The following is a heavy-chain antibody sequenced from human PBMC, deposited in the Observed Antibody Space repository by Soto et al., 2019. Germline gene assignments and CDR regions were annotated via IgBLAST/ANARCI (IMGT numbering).Heavy chain of an antibody. D-gene: IGHD2-21*02. CDR1: GGSVSSGSYY. CDR3: ARDYCGGDCYGLDP. J-gene: IGHJ5*02. CDR2: IYYSGRT. V-gene: IGHV4-61*01. Sequence: SETLSLTCTVSGGSVSSGSYYWSWIRQPPGKGLEWIGYIYYSGRTNYNPSLKSRVTISVDTSKNQFSLKLSSVTAADTAVYYCARDYCGGDCYGLDPWGQGTLVTVSS.